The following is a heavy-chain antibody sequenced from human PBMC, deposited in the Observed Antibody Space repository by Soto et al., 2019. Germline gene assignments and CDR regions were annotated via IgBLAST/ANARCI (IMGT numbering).Heavy chain of an antibody. CDR1: GDTFRNYA. Sequence: QVQLVQSAAEEKKPGSSVKISCKASGDTFRNYAISWVRQAPGQGLEWMGGIIPIFGTANYAQKFQGRVTITADTSANTVYLELSSLRSEDTAVYYCASTKYDSSAYYYWYLGLWGRGTLVTVSS. CDR2: IIPIFGTA. J-gene: IGHJ2*01. D-gene: IGHD3-22*01. CDR3: ASTKYDSSAYYYWYLGL. V-gene: IGHV1-69*06.